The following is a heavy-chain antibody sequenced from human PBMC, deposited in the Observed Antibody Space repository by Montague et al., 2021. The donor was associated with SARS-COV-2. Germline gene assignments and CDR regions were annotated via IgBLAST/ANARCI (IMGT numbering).Heavy chain of an antibody. J-gene: IGHJ4*02. CDR1: GFTFSSYS. CDR2: ISSSSSYI. D-gene: IGHD6-19*01. Sequence: SLSLSCAASGFTFSSYSMNWVRQAPGKGLEWVSSISSSSSYIYYADSVKGRFTISRDNAKNSLYLQMNSLRAEDTAVYYCARDRDSSGWFDYWGQGTLVTVSS. CDR3: ARDRDSSGWFDY. V-gene: IGHV3-21*01.